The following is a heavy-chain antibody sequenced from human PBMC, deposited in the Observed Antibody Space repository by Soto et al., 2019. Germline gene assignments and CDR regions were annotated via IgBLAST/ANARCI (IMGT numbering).Heavy chain of an antibody. J-gene: IGHJ4*02. V-gene: IGHV4-59*01. CDR1: GGSISSYY. CDR3: ARDLALDY. Sequence: SETLYLTCTVSGGSISSYYWSWIRQPPGKGLEWFGYIYYSGSTNYNPSLKSRVTISVDTSKNQFSLKLSSVTAADTAVYYCARDLALDYWGQGTLVTVSS. CDR2: IYYSGST.